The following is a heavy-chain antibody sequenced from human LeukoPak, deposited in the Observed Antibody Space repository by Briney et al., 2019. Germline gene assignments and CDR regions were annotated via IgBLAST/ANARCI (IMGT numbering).Heavy chain of an antibody. Sequence: SETLSLTCAVYGGSFSGYYWSWIRQPPGKGLEWIGEINHSGSTNYNPSLKSRVTISVDTSKNQFSLKLSSVTAADTAVYYCARGLSLGMIRSWGQGTLVTVSS. J-gene: IGHJ5*02. CDR1: GGSFSGYY. CDR2: INHSGST. V-gene: IGHV4-34*01. D-gene: IGHD3-16*01. CDR3: ARGLSLGMIRS.